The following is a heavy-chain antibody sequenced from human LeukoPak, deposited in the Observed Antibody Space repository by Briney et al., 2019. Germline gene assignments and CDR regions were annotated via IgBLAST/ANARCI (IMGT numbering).Heavy chain of an antibody. J-gene: IGHJ4*02. Sequence: PGGSLRLSCAASGFTFSSYSMNWIRQAPGKGLEWVSSISSSTSYIYYADSVKGRFTISKDNAKNSLYLQMISLRAEDTAVYYCARAGGSTVSHSDYWGQGTLVTVSS. CDR2: ISSSTSYI. D-gene: IGHD4-17*01. V-gene: IGHV3-21*01. CDR3: ARAGGSTVSHSDY. CDR1: GFTFSSYS.